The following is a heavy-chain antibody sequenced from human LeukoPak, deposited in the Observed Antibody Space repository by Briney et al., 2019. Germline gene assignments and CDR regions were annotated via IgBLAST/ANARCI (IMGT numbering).Heavy chain of an antibody. D-gene: IGHD3-10*01. J-gene: IGHJ4*02. CDR1: GFTFSSYG. V-gene: IGHV3-30*18. CDR2: ISYDGSNK. CDR3: AKDGGFGELNY. Sequence: GGSLRLSCAASGFTFSSYGMHWVRQAPGEGLEWVAVISYDGSNKYYADSVKGRFTISRDNSKNTLYLQMNSLRAEDTAVYYCAKDGGFGELNYWGQGTLVTVSS.